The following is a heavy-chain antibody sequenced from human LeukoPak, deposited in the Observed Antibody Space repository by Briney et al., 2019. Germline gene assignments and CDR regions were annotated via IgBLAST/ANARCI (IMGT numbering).Heavy chain of an antibody. CDR1: GFTFSSYT. Sequence: GGSLRLSCAASGFTFSSYTIHWVRQPPGKGLEWVAVISFDGSNKYYADSVKGRFTISRDNSKNTLYLQMNTLRAEDTAVYYCARTQQWLVREHYYYGMDVWGQGTTVTVSS. J-gene: IGHJ6*02. V-gene: IGHV3-30-3*01. CDR3: ARTQQWLVREHYYYGMDV. D-gene: IGHD6-19*01. CDR2: ISFDGSNK.